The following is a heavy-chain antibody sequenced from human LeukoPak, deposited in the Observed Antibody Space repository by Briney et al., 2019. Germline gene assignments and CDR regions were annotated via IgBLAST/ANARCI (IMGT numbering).Heavy chain of an antibody. CDR2: ISAYSGYT. Sequence: ASVKVSCKASGYTFTNYGISWVRQAPGQGLEWMGWISAYSGYTNYAQKIQGRVTVTTEASTSTAYMELRSVTSYDTAVYYCARDAVSTTTAGGIDFWGQGTLVTVSS. CDR3: ARDAVSTTTAGGIDF. V-gene: IGHV1-18*01. D-gene: IGHD5/OR15-5a*01. J-gene: IGHJ4*02. CDR1: GYTFTNYG.